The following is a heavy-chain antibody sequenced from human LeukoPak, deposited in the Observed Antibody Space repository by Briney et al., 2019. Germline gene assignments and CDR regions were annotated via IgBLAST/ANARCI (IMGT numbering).Heavy chain of an antibody. CDR3: ARQIFDIAVAGGLNWFDP. V-gene: IGHV4-38-2*01. CDR1: GYSIRSGYY. CDR2: IYQSGST. D-gene: IGHD6-19*01. J-gene: IGHJ5*02. Sequence: SETLSLTCAVSGYSIRSGYYWGWIRQPPGKGLEWIGSIYQSGSTYYNPSLKSRLTISVDTSKNQFSLKLSSVTAADTAVYYCARQIFDIAVAGGLNWFDPWGQGTLVTVSS.